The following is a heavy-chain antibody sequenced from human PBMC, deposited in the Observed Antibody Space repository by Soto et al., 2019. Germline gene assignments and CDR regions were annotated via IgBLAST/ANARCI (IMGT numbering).Heavy chain of an antibody. CDR3: ARDGGASSQRYTGNVSCYVFDL. Sequence: GGSLRLSCAASGFSFSDYYMTWIRQAPGKGLERISFISSSGGHSNYADSVRGRFTISRDNAENSLSLQMNSLTVEDTAVYYCARDGGASSQRYTGNVSCYVFDLWGQGTMVTVSS. J-gene: IGHJ4*02. CDR2: ISSSGGHS. D-gene: IGHD5-12*01. CDR1: GFSFSDYY. V-gene: IGHV3-11*06.